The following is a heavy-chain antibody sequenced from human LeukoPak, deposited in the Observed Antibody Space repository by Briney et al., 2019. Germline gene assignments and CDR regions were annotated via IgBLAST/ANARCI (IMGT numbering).Heavy chain of an antibody. CDR3: ASSDYYDSSGYYCFDY. Sequence: SETLSLTCTVSGGSISSGGYYWSWIRQHPGKGLEWIGYIYYSGSTYYNPSLKSRVTISVDTSKNQFSLKLSSVTAADTAVYYCASSDYYDSSGYYCFDYWGQGTLVTVSS. CDR1: GGSISSGGYY. V-gene: IGHV4-31*03. CDR2: IYYSGST. D-gene: IGHD3-22*01. J-gene: IGHJ4*02.